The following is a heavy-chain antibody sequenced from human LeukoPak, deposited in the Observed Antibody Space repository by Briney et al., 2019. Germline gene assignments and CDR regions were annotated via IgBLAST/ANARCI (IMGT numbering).Heavy chain of an antibody. D-gene: IGHD6-13*01. Sequence: SETLSLTCTVFGDSISNYYWSWIRQPAGKGLEWIGRIYTSGSTNYNPSLKSRVTMSVDTSKNQFSLKLSSVTAADTAVYYCARDSGSSWTNFDYWGQGTLVTVSS. V-gene: IGHV4-4*07. CDR2: IYTSGST. CDR1: GDSISNYY. CDR3: ARDSGSSWTNFDY. J-gene: IGHJ4*02.